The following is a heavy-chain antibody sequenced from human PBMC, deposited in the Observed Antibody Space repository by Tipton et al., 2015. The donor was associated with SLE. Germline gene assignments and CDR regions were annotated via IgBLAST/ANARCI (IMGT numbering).Heavy chain of an antibody. CDR3: ARRPVGSTLDY. CDR1: GASINTRDYY. CDR2: ITHSGGT. D-gene: IGHD1-26*01. J-gene: IGHJ4*02. V-gene: IGHV4-34*01. Sequence: TLSLTCSVSGASINTRDYYWGWIRQPPGKGLDWIGEITHSGGTNYNPSLKSRVTISVDTSKNQFSLRLSSVTAADTAVYYCARRPVGSTLDYWGQGTLVTVSS.